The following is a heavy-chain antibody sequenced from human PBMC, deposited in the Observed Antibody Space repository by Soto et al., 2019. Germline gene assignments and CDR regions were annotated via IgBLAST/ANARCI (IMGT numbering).Heavy chain of an antibody. CDR2: ISSNGGST. CDR1: GFTFSSYA. Sequence: GSLRLSCSASGFTFSSYAMHWVRQAPGKGLEYVSAISSNGGSTYYADSVKGRFTISRDNSKNTLYLQMSSRRAEDTAVYYCVKEMGVQLWQNDLNGFDPWGQGTLVTVSS. V-gene: IGHV3-64D*06. J-gene: IGHJ5*02. D-gene: IGHD5-18*01. CDR3: VKEMGVQLWQNDLNGFDP.